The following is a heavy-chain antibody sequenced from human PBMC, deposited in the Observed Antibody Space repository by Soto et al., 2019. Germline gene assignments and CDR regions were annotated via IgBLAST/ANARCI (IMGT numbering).Heavy chain of an antibody. CDR1: GYTFTGYY. Sequence: ASVKVSCKASGYTFTGYYMHWVRQAPGQGLEWLGWIRAYNGNTKYVEKLQGRVTMTTDTSTSTAYMELRNLRSDDTAVYYCARVQGYYDFWSGYWFDPWGQGTLVTVSS. CDR3: ARVQGYYDFWSGYWFDP. CDR2: IRAYNGNT. V-gene: IGHV1-18*04. D-gene: IGHD3-3*01. J-gene: IGHJ5*02.